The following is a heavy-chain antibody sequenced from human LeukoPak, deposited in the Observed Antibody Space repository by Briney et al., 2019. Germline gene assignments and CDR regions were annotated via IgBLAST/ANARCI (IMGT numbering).Heavy chain of an antibody. CDR3: ATGGSGSYHDY. J-gene: IGHJ4*02. CDR2: FYDTGRT. CDR1: GASLSTFY. V-gene: IGHV4-59*01. D-gene: IGHD3-10*01. Sequence: SETLSLTCAVSGASLSTFYWSWIRQPPGKGLESIGYFYDTGRTNYNPSLKSRVTISVDTSKNQVSLQLTSVTAADTAVYFCATGGSGSYHDYWGQGTLVTVSS.